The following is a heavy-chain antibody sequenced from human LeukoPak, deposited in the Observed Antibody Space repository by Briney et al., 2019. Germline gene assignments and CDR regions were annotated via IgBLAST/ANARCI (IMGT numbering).Heavy chain of an antibody. CDR1: GFTFSSYA. J-gene: IGHJ4*02. Sequence: PGGSLRLSCASSGFTFSSYAMSWVRQAPGKGLEWVSAISGSGGSTYYADSVKGRFTISRDNSKNTLHLQMNSLRAEDTAVSYCAKVLQLVLDYFDYWGQGTLVTVSS. D-gene: IGHD6-6*01. V-gene: IGHV3-23*01. CDR3: AKVLQLVLDYFDY. CDR2: ISGSGGST.